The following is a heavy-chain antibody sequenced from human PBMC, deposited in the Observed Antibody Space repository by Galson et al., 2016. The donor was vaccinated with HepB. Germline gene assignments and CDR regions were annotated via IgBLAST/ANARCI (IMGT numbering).Heavy chain of an antibody. Sequence: SLRLSCAASGFTFGDYTMSWFRQAPGKGLEWVGFIRSKTYRGTTEYAASVKGRFTISRDEFKSIAYLQMNSLKTEDTAVYYCSGSPRYSGSQIAGWGQGTLVTVSS. D-gene: IGHD1-26*01. J-gene: IGHJ4*02. CDR3: SGSPRYSGSQIAG. CDR2: IRSKTYRGTT. V-gene: IGHV3-49*03. CDR1: GFTFGDYT.